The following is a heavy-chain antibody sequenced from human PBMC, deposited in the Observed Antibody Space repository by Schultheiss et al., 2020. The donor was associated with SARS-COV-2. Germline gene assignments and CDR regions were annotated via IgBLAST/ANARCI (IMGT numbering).Heavy chain of an antibody. CDR1: GYTFTGYY. CDR2: INPNSGGT. CDR3: ARDGMAAALNYYYYYMDV. Sequence: ASVKVSCKASGYTFTGYYMHWVRQAPGQGLEWMGWINPNSGGTNYAQKFQGRVTMTRDTSISTAYMELSRLRSDDTAVYYCARDGMAAALNYYYYYMDVWGKGTTVTVSS. D-gene: IGHD2-15*01. J-gene: IGHJ6*03. V-gene: IGHV1-2*02.